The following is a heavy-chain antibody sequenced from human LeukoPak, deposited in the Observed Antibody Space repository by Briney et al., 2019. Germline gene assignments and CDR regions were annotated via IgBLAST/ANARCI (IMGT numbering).Heavy chain of an antibody. CDR3: ALYAGSDDAVDI. CDR1: GGTFSSYA. D-gene: IGHD3-10*01. J-gene: IGHJ3*02. CDR2: MNPNSGNT. Sequence: ASVKVSCKASGGTFSSYAISWVRQAPGQGLEWMGWMNPNSGNTGYAQKFQGRVTMTRNTSISTAYMELSSLRSEDTAVYYCALYAGSDDAVDIWGQGTMVTVSS. V-gene: IGHV1-8*02.